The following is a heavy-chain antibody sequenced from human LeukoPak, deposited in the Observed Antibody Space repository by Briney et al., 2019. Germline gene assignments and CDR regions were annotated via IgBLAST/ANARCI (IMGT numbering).Heavy chain of an antibody. CDR1: GFTFSSYS. CDR3: ARDSMTTVTSAY. CDR2: ISSSSYI. J-gene: IGHJ4*02. D-gene: IGHD4-11*01. Sequence: GGSLRLSCAASGFTFSSYSMNWDRQAPGKGLEWVSSISSSSYIYYADSVKGRFTISRDNAKNSLYLQMNSLRAEDTAVYYCARDSMTTVTSAYWGQGTLVTVSS. V-gene: IGHV3-21*01.